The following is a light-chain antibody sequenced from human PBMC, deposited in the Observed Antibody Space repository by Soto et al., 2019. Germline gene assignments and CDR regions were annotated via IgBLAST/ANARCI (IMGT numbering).Light chain of an antibody. CDR1: QSVSSN. Sequence: EIVMTQSPATLSVSPGERATLSCRASQSVSSNLAWYQQKPGQAPRLLIYGASTRATGITVRFSGSGSGTXXXLXISXLXSXDFAVYYCQQYNNWPGTFGQGTKVEIK. CDR2: GAS. CDR3: QQYNNWPGT. V-gene: IGKV3-15*01. J-gene: IGKJ1*01.